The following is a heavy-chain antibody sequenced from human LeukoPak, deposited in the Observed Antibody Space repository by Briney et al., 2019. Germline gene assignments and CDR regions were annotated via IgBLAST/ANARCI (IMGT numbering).Heavy chain of an antibody. V-gene: IGHV3-30*18. CDR3: AKDRITMVRGVITTHYYYYGMDV. J-gene: IGHJ6*04. CDR1: GFTFSSYW. CDR2: INNDGSSK. D-gene: IGHD3-10*01. Sequence: GGSLRLSCAASGFTFSSYWMHWVRQAPGKGLEWVAGINNDGSSKNYADSVKGRFTISRDNSKNTLYLQMNSLRAEDTAVYYCAKDRITMVRGVITTHYYYYGMDVWGKGTPVTVSS.